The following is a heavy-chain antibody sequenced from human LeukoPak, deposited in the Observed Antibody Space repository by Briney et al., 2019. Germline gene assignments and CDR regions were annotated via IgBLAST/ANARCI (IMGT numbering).Heavy chain of an antibody. CDR2: IYYSGST. Sequence: PSETLSLTCTVSGGSISSYYWSWIRQPPGKGLEWIGHIYYSGSTNYNPSLKSRVTISVDTSKNQFSLKLSSVTAADTAVYYCARVQRLRDNWFDPWGQGTLVTVSS. J-gene: IGHJ5*02. V-gene: IGHV4-59*01. CDR1: GGSISSYY. D-gene: IGHD6-25*01. CDR3: ARVQRLRDNWFDP.